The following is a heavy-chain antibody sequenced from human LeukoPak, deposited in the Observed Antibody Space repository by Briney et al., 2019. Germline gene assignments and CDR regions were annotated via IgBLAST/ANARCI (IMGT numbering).Heavy chain of an antibody. J-gene: IGHJ4*02. CDR1: GFTFTSFW. Sequence: GGSLRLSCAASGFTFTSFWMGWVRQAPGKGLEWVANINHDGSQKYYVDSVKGRFTISRDNAKNSPYLQLYSLRAEDTAVYYCARGRGSDYWGQGTLVTVSS. V-gene: IGHV3-7*01. CDR3: ARGRGSDY. CDR2: INHDGSQK. D-gene: IGHD3-10*01.